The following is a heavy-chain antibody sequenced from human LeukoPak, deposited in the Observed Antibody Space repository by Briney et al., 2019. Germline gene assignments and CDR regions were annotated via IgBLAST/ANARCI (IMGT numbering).Heavy chain of an antibody. J-gene: IGHJ4*02. D-gene: IGHD2-8*01. Sequence: NPSETLSLTCTVSGGSISSGSYYWSWIRQPAGKGLEWIGRIYTSGSTNYNPSLKSRVTISVDTSKNQFSLKLSSVTAADTAVYYCARLVYLHYDFDYWGQGTLVTVSS. CDR1: GGSISSGSYY. CDR3: ARLVYLHYDFDY. CDR2: IYTSGST. V-gene: IGHV4-61*02.